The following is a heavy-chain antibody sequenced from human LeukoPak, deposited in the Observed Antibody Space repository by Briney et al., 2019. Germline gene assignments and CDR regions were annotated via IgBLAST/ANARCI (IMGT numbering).Heavy chain of an antibody. CDR3: ARSPATSWSNFDY. J-gene: IGHJ4*02. Sequence: SETLSLTCAVYVDSFSDHYWTWIRQPPGKGLEWIGEIHHSGSTNYRLSLKSRVSISVDRSKNQFSLKLTSVTAADTAVYYCARSPATSWSNFDYWGLGTLVTVSS. D-gene: IGHD2-2*01. CDR2: IHHSGST. V-gene: IGHV4-34*01. CDR1: VDSFSDHY.